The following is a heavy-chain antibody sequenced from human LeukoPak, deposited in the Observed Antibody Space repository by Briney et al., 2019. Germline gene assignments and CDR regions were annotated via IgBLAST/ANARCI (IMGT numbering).Heavy chain of an antibody. CDR2: IRSKAYGGTT. J-gene: IGHJ6*02. CDR1: GFTFGDYA. Sequence: GGSLRLSCTASGFTFGDYAMSWFRQAPGKGLEWVGFIRSKAYGGTTEYAASVKGRFTISRDDSKSIAYLQMNSLKTEDTAVYYCTRGPYCSSTSCYDGGYYYGMDVWGQGTTVTVSS. D-gene: IGHD2-2*01. CDR3: TRGPYCSSTSCYDGGYYYGMDV. V-gene: IGHV3-49*03.